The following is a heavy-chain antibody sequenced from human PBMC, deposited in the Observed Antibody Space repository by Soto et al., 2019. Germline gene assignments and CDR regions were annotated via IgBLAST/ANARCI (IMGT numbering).Heavy chain of an antibody. CDR2: ISTYNGNT. Sequence: QVQLVQSGAEVKKPGASVKVSCKASGYTFITYGVSWLRQAPGQGLDWLGWISTYNGNTRYSERLQGRVTMTTDTTTNTAYMELRNLRSEDTAVYYCARGPTDYYNNSANYFLDYWGQGTLVTVSS. D-gene: IGHD3-22*01. CDR3: ARGPTDYYNNSANYFLDY. CDR1: GYTFITYG. J-gene: IGHJ4*02. V-gene: IGHV1-18*01.